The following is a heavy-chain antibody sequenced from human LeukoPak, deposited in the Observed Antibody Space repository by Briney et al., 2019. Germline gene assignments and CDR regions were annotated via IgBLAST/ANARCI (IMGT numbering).Heavy chain of an antibody. CDR3: ARDWGYNFDY. CDR2: ISSSSSTI. V-gene: IGHV3-48*02. D-gene: IGHD5-12*01. Sequence: PGESLRLSCAASGFTFSSYSMNWVRQAPGKGLEWVSYISSSSSTIFYAHSVKGRFTISRDNAKNSLYLQMKSLRDEDTAVYYCARDWGYNFDYWGQGTLVTVCS. CDR1: GFTFSSYS. J-gene: IGHJ4*02.